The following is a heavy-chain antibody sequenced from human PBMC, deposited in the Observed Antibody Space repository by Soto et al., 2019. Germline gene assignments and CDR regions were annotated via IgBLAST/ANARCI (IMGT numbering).Heavy chain of an antibody. CDR1: GLTLSDHY. J-gene: IGHJ4*02. CDR3: ARGAPPFDD. V-gene: IGHV3-72*01. Sequence: EVQLVQSGGGLVQPGGSLRLSCAASGLTLSDHYMDWVRQTPGKGLEWIGRSRNKVIGYTTEYAASVKGRFTISSDDSKNSLYLQLNGLRTDDTAVYYGARGAPPFDDWGQGTLVTVSS. CDR2: SRNKVIGYTT.